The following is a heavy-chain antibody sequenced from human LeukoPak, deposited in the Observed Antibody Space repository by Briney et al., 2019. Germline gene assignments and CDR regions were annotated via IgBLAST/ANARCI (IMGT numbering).Heavy chain of an antibody. CDR1: GFTFSNYY. J-gene: IGHJ4*02. CDR3: AKDHLDDYYILTGYYWDY. V-gene: IGHV3-11*04. D-gene: IGHD3-9*01. Sequence: GGSLRLSCAASGFTFSNYYMSWIRQAPGKGLEWVSYISSSGSTIYYADSVKGRFTISRDNAKNSLYLQMNSLRAEDTAVYYCAKDHLDDYYILTGYYWDYWGQGTLVTVSS. CDR2: ISSSGSTI.